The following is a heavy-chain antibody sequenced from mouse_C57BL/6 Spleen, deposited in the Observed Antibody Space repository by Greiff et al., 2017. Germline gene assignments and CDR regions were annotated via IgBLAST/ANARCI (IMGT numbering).Heavy chain of an antibody. Sequence: QVQLQQSGAELAKPGASVKISCKASGYAFSSYWMNWVKQRPGKGLEWIGQIYPGDGDTNYNGKFKGKATLTADKSSSTAYMQLSSLTSEDSAVYFCARSMGYYGSSYGYWYFDVWGTGTTVTVSS. V-gene: IGHV1-80*01. D-gene: IGHD1-1*01. CDR1: GYAFSSYW. CDR3: ARSMGYYGSSYGYWYFDV. J-gene: IGHJ1*03. CDR2: IYPGDGDT.